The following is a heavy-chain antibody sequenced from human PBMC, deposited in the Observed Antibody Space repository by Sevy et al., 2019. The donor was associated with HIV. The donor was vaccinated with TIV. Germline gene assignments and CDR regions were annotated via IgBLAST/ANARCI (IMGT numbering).Heavy chain of an antibody. CDR1: GFTFSKYS. J-gene: IGHJ4*02. V-gene: IGHV3-23*01. Sequence: GPLRRYCAASGFTFSKYSMSWVRQPPGKGLEWVSALSFGCGEINYADSVKGRFTISRDNSKSSVYLQMNNLRPEDTAVYYCAREGCTKPHDYWGQGTLVTVSS. D-gene: IGHD2-8*01. CDR3: AREGCTKPHDY. CDR2: LSFGCGEI.